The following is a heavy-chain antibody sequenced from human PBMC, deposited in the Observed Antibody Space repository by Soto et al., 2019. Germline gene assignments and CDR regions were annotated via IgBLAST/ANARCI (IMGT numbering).Heavy chain of an antibody. CDR2: ISDYGRI. D-gene: IGHD1-1*01. J-gene: IGHJ4*02. CDR1: GFTFGNYW. CDR3: ARGGLEPLDH. Sequence: GGPLRLSCAAYGFTFGNYWMHWVRQAPGKGLVWVSRISDYGRINYADSVKDRFIISRDDARSELYLQLNDLRVEDTATYYCARGGLEPLDHWCQGAQVTVSS. V-gene: IGHV3-74*01.